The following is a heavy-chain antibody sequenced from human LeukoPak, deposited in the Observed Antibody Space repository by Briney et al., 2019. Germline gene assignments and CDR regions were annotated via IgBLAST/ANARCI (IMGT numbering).Heavy chain of an antibody. J-gene: IGHJ4*02. CDR3: ARDLLFSSSWYDY. CDR2: IIPIFGTA. CDR1: GGTFSSYA. D-gene: IGHD6-13*01. Sequence: SVKVSCKASGGTFSSYAISWVRQAPGQGLEWMGRIIPIFGTANYAQKFQGRVTITTDESTSTAYMELSSLRSEDTAVYYCARDLLFSSSWYDYWGQGTLVSVSS. V-gene: IGHV1-69*05.